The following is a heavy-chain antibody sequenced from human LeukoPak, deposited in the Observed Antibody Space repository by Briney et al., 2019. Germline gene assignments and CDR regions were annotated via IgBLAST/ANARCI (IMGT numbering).Heavy chain of an antibody. CDR3: ARDDFYDNSGYFY. CDR2: IYHSGST. Sequence: KPSGTLSLTCAVSGGSISSSNWWSWVRQPPGKGLEWIGEIYHSGSTNYNPSLKSRVTISVDKSKNQFSLKLSSVTAADTAVYYCARDDFYDNSGYFYWGQGTLVTVSS. CDR1: GGSISSSNW. V-gene: IGHV4-4*02. D-gene: IGHD3-22*01. J-gene: IGHJ4*02.